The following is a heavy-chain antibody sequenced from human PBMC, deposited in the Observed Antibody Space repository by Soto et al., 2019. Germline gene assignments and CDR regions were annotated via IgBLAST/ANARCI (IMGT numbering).Heavy chain of an antibody. D-gene: IGHD3-22*01. CDR1: GYTFTSYG. CDR2: INAGNGNT. Sequence: GASVKVSCKASGYTFTSYGIHWVRQAPGQRLEWTGWINAGNGNTKYSEKFQGRVTITRDTSASTAYLELSSLRSEDTAVYYCARDQNDRRAYYPHYYYGMDVWGQGTTVTVSS. J-gene: IGHJ6*02. CDR3: ARDQNDRRAYYPHYYYGMDV. V-gene: IGHV1-3*01.